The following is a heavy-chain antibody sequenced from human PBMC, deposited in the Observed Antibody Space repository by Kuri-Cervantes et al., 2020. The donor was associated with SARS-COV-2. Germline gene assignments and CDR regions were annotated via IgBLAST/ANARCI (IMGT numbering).Heavy chain of an antibody. CDR2: ISYSGST. D-gene: IGHD6-19*01. V-gene: IGHV4-39*01. J-gene: IGHJ4*02. CDR3: ARLTSGFDLYSSGWYYFDY. CDR1: GGSISSSSYY. Sequence: SETLSLTCSVSGGSISSSSYYWGWIRQPPGKGLEWVGSISYSGSTYYNPSLKSRVTISVDTSKNQFSLKLSSVTAADTAVYYCARLTSGFDLYSSGWYYFDYWGQGTLVTVSS.